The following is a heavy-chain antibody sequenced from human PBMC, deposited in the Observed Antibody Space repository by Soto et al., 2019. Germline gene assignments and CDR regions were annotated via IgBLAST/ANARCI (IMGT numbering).Heavy chain of an antibody. CDR2: IYYSGSS. V-gene: IGHV4-31*03. CDR3: PRCLTYYYDSSPGSAFDI. J-gene: IGHJ3*02. Sequence: QVQLQESGPGLVKPSQTLSLTCTVSGGSISSGGYYWSWIRQHPGKGLEWSGYIYYSGSSYYNPSLMSRVTISVDTSKNQFSLKLSSVTAADTAVYYCPRCLTYYYDSSPGSAFDIWGQGTMVTVSS. CDR1: GGSISSGGYY. D-gene: IGHD3-22*01.